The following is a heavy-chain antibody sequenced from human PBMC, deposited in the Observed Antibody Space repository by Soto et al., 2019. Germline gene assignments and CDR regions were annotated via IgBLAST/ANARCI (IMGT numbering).Heavy chain of an antibody. Sequence: SETLSLTCAVSGGSISSGGYSWSWIRQPPGKGLEWIGYIYHSGSTYYNPSLKSRVTISVDRSKNQFSLKLSSVTAADTAVYYCDRIDYGDYGGAFDIWGQGTMVTVSS. CDR1: GGSISSGGYS. J-gene: IGHJ3*02. V-gene: IGHV4-30-2*01. CDR3: DRIDYGDYGGAFDI. D-gene: IGHD4-17*01. CDR2: IYHSGST.